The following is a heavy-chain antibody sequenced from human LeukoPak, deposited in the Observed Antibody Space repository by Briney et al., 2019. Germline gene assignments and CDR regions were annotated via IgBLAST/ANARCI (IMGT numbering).Heavy chain of an antibody. D-gene: IGHD2-15*01. V-gene: IGHV4-4*02. J-gene: IGHJ5*02. CDR1: GGSISSSNW. CDR2: IYHSGST. Sequence: SGTLSLTCAVSGGSISSSNWWSWVRQPPGKGLEWIGEIYHSGSTNYNPSLKSRVTISVDKSKNQFSLKLSSVTAADTAVYYCAGAIVVVVAATRYNWLDPWGQGTLVTVSS. CDR3: AGAIVVVVAATRYNWLDP.